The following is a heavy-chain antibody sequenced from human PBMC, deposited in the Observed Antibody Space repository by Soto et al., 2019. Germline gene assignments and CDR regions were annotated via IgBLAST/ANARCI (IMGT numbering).Heavy chain of an antibody. CDR2: IYNTGST. CDR3: ARHMWIKDVVAYDAFDV. Sequence: SETLSLTCAVSACSITTYYWSLVRPPPGKALEWIGYIYNTGSTSYNPSLKSRVTISLDTSKNHFSLRMSSVTAADTAVYYCARHMWIKDVVAYDAFDVWDQGTMVTVSS. J-gene: IGHJ3*01. V-gene: IGHV4-59*08. D-gene: IGHD2-15*01. CDR1: ACSITTYY.